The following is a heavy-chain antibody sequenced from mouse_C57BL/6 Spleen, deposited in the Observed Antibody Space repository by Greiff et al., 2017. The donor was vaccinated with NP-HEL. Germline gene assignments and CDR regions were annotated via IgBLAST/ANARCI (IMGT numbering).Heavy chain of an antibody. CDR1: GFTFSDYY. CDR2: INYDGSST. V-gene: IGHV5-16*01. Sequence: EVQRVESEGGLVQPGSSMKLSCTASGFTFSDYYMAWVRQVPEKGLEWVANINYDGSSTYYLDSLKSRFIISRDNAKNILYLQMSSLKSEDTATYYCARYDYDDGYYFDYWGQGTTLTVSS. D-gene: IGHD2-4*01. CDR3: ARYDYDDGYYFDY. J-gene: IGHJ2*01.